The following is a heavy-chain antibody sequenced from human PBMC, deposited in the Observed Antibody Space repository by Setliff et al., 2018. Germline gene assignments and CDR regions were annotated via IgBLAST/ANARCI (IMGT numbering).Heavy chain of an antibody. J-gene: IGHJ6*02. Sequence: SETLSLTCAVSGYSISSGYYWGWIRQPPGKGLEWIGSINHSGSTYYNPSLKSRVTISVDTSKNQFSLKLSSVTAADTAVYYCARDRDSQEAAAGSRKHYYGMDVWGQGTTVTVSS. CDR2: INHSGST. CDR1: GYSISSGYY. V-gene: IGHV4-38-2*02. D-gene: IGHD6-13*01. CDR3: ARDRDSQEAAAGSRKHYYGMDV.